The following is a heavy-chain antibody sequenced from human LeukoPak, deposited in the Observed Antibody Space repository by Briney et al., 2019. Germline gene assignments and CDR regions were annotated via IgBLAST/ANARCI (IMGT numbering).Heavy chain of an antibody. V-gene: IGHV3-21*01. CDR3: ARDGDMVRGVITFDY. CDR1: GFTFSSYS. Sequence: GGSLRLSCAASGFTFSSYSMTWVRQAPGKGLEWVSSISSSSSYIYYADSVKGRFTISRDNAKNSLYLQVNSLRAEDTAVYYCARDGDMVRGVITFDYWGQGTLVTVSS. CDR2: ISSSSSYI. D-gene: IGHD3-10*01. J-gene: IGHJ4*02.